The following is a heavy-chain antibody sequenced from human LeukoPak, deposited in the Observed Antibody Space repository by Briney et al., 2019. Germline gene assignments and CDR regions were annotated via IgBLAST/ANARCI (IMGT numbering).Heavy chain of an antibody. J-gene: IGHJ5*02. D-gene: IGHD3-10*01. V-gene: IGHV3-53*05. CDR2: IYSGGST. CDR3: VKAVYYGSGSYPLFDP. CDR1: GFTVSSNY. Sequence: QPGGSLRLSCAASGFTVSSNYMSWVRQAPGKGLEWVSVIYSGGSTYYADSVKGRFTISRDNSKNTLYLQMSSLRAEDTAVYYCVKAVYYGSGSYPLFDPWGQGTLVTVSS.